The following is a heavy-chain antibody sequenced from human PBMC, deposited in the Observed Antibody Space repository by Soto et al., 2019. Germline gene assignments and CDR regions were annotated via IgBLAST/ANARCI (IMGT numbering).Heavy chain of an antibody. D-gene: IGHD6-6*01. V-gene: IGHV3-23*01. CDR3: AKSEYSSSNGNYYYYGMDV. Sequence: TFSSYAMSWVRQAPGKGLEWVSAISGSGGSTYYADSVKGRFTISRDNSKNTLYLQMNSLRAEDTAVYYCAKSEYSSSNGNYYYYGMDVWGQGTTVTVSS. J-gene: IGHJ6*02. CDR2: ISGSGGST. CDR1: TFSSYA.